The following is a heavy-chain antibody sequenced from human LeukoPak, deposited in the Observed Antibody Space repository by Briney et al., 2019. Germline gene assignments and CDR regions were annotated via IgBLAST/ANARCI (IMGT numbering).Heavy chain of an antibody. CDR3: ARDGRELLNGFDY. J-gene: IGHJ4*02. V-gene: IGHV4-4*07. Sequence: SETLSLTCTVSGGSIGSYYWSWIRQPAGKGLEWIGRIYTSGSTNYNPSLKSRVTISVDKSKNQFSLKLSSVTAADTAVYYCARDGRELLNGFDYWGQGTLVTVSS. CDR1: GGSIGSYY. CDR2: IYTSGST. D-gene: IGHD1-26*01.